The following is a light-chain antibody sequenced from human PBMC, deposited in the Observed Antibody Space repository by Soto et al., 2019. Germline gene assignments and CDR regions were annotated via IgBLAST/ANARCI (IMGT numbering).Light chain of an antibody. Sequence: EIVMTQSPATLSVSPGETATLSCRASQSVSTSLAWYQQKPVQAPRLLISGASTRATGVPARFSGSGSETEFTLTISSLQSEDFAVYYCQQYNNWWTFGQGTKVEIK. CDR2: GAS. CDR3: QQYNNWWT. CDR1: QSVSTS. V-gene: IGKV3-15*01. J-gene: IGKJ1*01.